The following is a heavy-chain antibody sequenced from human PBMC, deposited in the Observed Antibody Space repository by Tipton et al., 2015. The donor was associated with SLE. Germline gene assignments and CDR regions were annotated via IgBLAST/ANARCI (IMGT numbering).Heavy chain of an antibody. Sequence: TLSLTCAVYGGSFSGYYWSWIRQPPGKGLEWIGEINHIGSTNYNPSLKSRVTISVDTSKNQFSLKLSSVTAADTAVYYCARGHGIAAAGPFDYWGQGTLVTVSS. V-gene: IGHV4-34*01. D-gene: IGHD6-13*01. CDR3: ARGHGIAAAGPFDY. J-gene: IGHJ4*02. CDR2: INHIGST. CDR1: GGSFSGYY.